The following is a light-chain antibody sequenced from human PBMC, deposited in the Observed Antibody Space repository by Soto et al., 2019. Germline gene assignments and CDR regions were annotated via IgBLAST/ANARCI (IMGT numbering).Light chain of an antibody. J-gene: IGKJ1*01. CDR1: QSVSSN. V-gene: IGKV3-15*01. CDR3: QQYNNWPPWT. CDR2: GAS. Sequence: EIVLTQSPATLSGSAGERATLSCRARQSVSSNLAWYQQKPGQAPRLLLYGASTRATGIPARFSGSGSGTEFTLTISSLQSEDFAVYYCQQYNNWPPWTFGQGTKVDIK.